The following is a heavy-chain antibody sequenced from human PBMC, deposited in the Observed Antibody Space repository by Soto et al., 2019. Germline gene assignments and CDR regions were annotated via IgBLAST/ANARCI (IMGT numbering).Heavy chain of an antibody. CDR3: ARVSRGECSSTHYFDY. V-gene: IGHV3-53*01. CDR2: TFSVGST. CDR1: EFSVSTNF. Sequence: GGSLRLSCAASEFSVSTNFMSWVRQAPGKGLEWVSVTFSVGSTYYADSVKGRFTVSRDNSKNTLSLQMNSLRAEDTAVYYCARVSRGECSSTHYFDYWGQGTLVTVSS. J-gene: IGHJ4*02. D-gene: IGHD6-6*01.